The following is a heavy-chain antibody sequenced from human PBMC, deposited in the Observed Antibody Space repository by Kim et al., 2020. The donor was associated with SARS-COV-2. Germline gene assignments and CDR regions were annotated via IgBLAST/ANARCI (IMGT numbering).Heavy chain of an antibody. CDR3: ARDVRVALRQMDV. V-gene: IGHV3-30-3*01. CDR1: GFTLSSYA. J-gene: IGHJ6*01. D-gene: IGHD2-21*01. CDR2: ISYDGINK. Sequence: GGSLRLSCAASGFTLSSYAMHWVRQAPGKGLEWVAAISYDGINKFYADPVKGRFTISRDNSKNTLSLEMNSLRVEDTAVYFCARDVRVALRQMDVWGQGTTVTVSS.